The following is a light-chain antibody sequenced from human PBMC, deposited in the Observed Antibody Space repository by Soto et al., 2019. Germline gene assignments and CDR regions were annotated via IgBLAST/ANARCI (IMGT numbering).Light chain of an antibody. V-gene: IGKV1D-16*01. CDR3: QQFRSFPIT. J-gene: IGKJ5*01. CDR2: FAS. CDR1: QDIGSH. Sequence: DIQMTQSPSSLYASVGDRVTITCRARQDIGSHLAWYQQKPEKAPKSLIYFASTLQSGVTSRFSASGSGTDFTLTISSLQPEDFATSYCQQFRSFPITFGQGTRLEIK.